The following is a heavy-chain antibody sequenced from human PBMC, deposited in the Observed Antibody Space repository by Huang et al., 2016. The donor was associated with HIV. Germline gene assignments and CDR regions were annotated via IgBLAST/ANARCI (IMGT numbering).Heavy chain of an antibody. J-gene: IGHJ4*02. CDR1: GFTFSSYS. CDR3: ARGYGSFDF. D-gene: IGHD5-18*01. CDR2: ISSTCSVK. Sequence: EMHLVESGGGLVQPGRSLRLSCEASGFTFSSYSMNWVRQTPGKGLEWVSYISSTCSVKWYADSVKDRFTISRDNAKNSLFLQINNLGAEDTGVYFCARGYGSFDFWGQGTLVTVSS. V-gene: IGHV3-48*01.